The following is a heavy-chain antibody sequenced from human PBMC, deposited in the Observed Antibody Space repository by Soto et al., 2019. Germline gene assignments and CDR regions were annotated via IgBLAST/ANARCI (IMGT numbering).Heavy chain of an antibody. CDR1: GGTFSSYA. V-gene: IGHV1-69*01. CDR2: IIPIFGTA. J-gene: IGHJ4*02. D-gene: IGHD3-22*01. CDR3: ASARTYYYDTSSFDY. Sequence: QVQLVQSGAEVKKPGSSVKVSCKASGGTFSSYAISWVRQAPGQGLEWMGGIIPIFGTATYAQKFQGRVTITADESTSTAYMELSSLRSEDTAVYYCASARTYYYDTSSFDYWGQGTLVTVSS.